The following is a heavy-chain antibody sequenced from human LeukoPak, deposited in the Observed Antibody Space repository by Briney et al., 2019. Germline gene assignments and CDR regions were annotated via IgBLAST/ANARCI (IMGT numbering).Heavy chain of an antibody. CDR2: INTNTGNP. CDR1: GYTFTSYA. V-gene: IGHV7-4-1*02. Sequence: ASVKVSCKASGYTFTSYAMNWVRQAPGQGLEWMGWINTNTGNPTYAQGFTGRFVFSLDTSVSTAYLQISSLKAEDTAVYYCARDPCSSTSCHDAFDIWGRGTMVTVSS. J-gene: IGHJ3*02. D-gene: IGHD2-2*01. CDR3: ARDPCSSTSCHDAFDI.